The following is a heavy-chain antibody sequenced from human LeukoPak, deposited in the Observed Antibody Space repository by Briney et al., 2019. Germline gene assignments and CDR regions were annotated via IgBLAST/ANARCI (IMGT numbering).Heavy chain of an antibody. D-gene: IGHD3-22*01. V-gene: IGHV3-23*01. CDR1: GFTFNNYA. CDR2: ISGSGGST. J-gene: IGHJ4*02. CDR3: AKWRYDSSGYYFDY. Sequence: PGRSLRLSCAASGFTFNNYAMHWVRQAPGKGLEWVSAISGSGGSTYYADSVKGRFTISRDNSKNTLYLQMNSLRAEDTAVYYCAKWRYDSSGYYFDYWGQGTLVTVSS.